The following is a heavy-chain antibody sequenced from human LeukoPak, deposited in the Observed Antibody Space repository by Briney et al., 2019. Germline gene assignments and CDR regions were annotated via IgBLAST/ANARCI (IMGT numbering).Heavy chain of an antibody. CDR1: GFSLSTSGMR. CDR2: IDWDDDK. D-gene: IGHD6-19*01. V-gene: IGHV2-70*04. Sequence: SGPALVKPTQTLTLTCTFSGFSLSTSGMRVSWIRQPPGKALEWLARIDWDDDKFYSTSLKTRLTISKDTSKNQVVLTMTNMDPVDTATYYCARTQYSSGWYYFDYWGKGTLVTVSS. CDR3: ARTQYSSGWYYFDY. J-gene: IGHJ4*02.